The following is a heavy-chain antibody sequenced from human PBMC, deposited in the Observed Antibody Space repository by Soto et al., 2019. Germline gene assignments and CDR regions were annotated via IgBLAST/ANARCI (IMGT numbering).Heavy chain of an antibody. CDR2: ISYDGSNK. J-gene: IGHJ6*02. CDR1: GFTFSSYG. V-gene: IGHV3-30*18. Sequence: QVQLVESGGGVVQPGRSLRLSCAASGFTFSSYGMHWVRQAPGKGLEWVAVISYDGSNKYYADSVKGRFTISRDNSKNTLYLQMNSLRAEDTAVYYRAKEPSIWFGDYYYYGMDVWGQGTTVTVSS. D-gene: IGHD3-10*01. CDR3: AKEPSIWFGDYYYYGMDV.